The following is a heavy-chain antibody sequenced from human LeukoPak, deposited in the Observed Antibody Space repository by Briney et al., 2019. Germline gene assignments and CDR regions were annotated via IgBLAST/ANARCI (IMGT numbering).Heavy chain of an antibody. V-gene: IGHV1-2*02. CDR2: INPNSGGA. D-gene: IGHD3-10*01. CDR1: GYTFTGYY. CDR3: ARDLWFGESHFDY. Sequence: VASVKVSCKASGYTFTGYYMHWVRQAPGQGLEWMGWINPNSGGANYAQKFQGRVTMTRDTSISTAYMELSRLRSDDTAVYYCARDLWFGESHFDYWGQGTRVTVSS. J-gene: IGHJ4*02.